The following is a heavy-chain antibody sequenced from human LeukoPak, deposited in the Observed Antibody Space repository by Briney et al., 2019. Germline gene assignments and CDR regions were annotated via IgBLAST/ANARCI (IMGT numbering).Heavy chain of an antibody. V-gene: IGHV1-2*06. Sequence: GASVKVSCKASGYTFTGYYMHWVRQAPGQGLEWMGRINPNSGGTNYAQKFQGRGTMIRDTSISTAFMAVSRLRSNDTAVYYCAREGGILTGYEDYMDVWGKGTTVTVSS. CDR1: GYTFTGYY. D-gene: IGHD3-9*01. CDR2: INPNSGGT. CDR3: AREGGILTGYEDYMDV. J-gene: IGHJ6*03.